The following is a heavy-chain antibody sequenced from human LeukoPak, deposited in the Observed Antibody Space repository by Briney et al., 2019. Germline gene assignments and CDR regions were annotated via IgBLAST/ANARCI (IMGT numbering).Heavy chain of an antibody. J-gene: IGHJ4*02. Sequence: SETLSLTCTVSGGSISSYYWSWIRQPPGKGLEWIGYTYYSGSTNYNPSLKSRVTISVDTSKNQFSLKLSSVTAADTAVYYCARITYYYDSSGYIIDYWGQGTLVTVSS. V-gene: IGHV4-59*01. CDR1: GGSISSYY. CDR3: ARITYYYDSSGYIIDY. D-gene: IGHD3-22*01. CDR2: TYYSGST.